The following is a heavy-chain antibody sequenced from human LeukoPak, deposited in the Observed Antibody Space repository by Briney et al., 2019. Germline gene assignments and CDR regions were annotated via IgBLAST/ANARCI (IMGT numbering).Heavy chain of an antibody. V-gene: IGHV1-69*04. CDR1: GGTFSSYA. CDR3: ARDGAFSSSSWYYFDY. Sequence: ASVTVSCKASGGTFSSYAISWVRQAPGQGLEWMGRIIPIFGIANYAQKFQGRVTITADKSTSTAYMELSSLRSEDTAVYYCARDGAFSSSSWYYFDYWGQGTLVTVSS. D-gene: IGHD6-13*01. CDR2: IIPIFGIA. J-gene: IGHJ4*02.